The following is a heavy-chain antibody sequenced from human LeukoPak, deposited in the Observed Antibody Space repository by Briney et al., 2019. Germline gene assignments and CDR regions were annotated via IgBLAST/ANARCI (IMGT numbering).Heavy chain of an antibody. CDR3: ARPGEQLVGPNWFDP. D-gene: IGHD6-6*01. CDR1: GGTFSSYA. J-gene: IGHJ5*02. CDR2: IIPIFGTA. V-gene: IGHV1-69*05. Sequence: KVSCKASGGTFSSYAISWVRQAPGQGLEWMGGIIPIFGTANYAQKFQGRVTITTDESTSTAYMELSSLRSEDPAVYYCARPGEQLVGPNWFDPWGQGTLVTVSS.